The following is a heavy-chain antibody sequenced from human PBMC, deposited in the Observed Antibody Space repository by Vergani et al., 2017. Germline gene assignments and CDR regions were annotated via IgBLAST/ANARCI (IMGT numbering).Heavy chain of an antibody. Sequence: VQLVESGGGLVQPGGSLRLSCAASGFTFSSYGMHWVRQAPGKGLEWVAFIRYDGSNKYYADSVKGRFTISRDNSKNTLYLQMNSLRAEDTAVYYCAKGQISPREPLDYWGQGTLVTVSS. J-gene: IGHJ4*02. CDR2: IRYDGSNK. V-gene: IGHV3-30*02. D-gene: IGHD1-26*01. CDR3: AKGQISPREPLDY. CDR1: GFTFSSYG.